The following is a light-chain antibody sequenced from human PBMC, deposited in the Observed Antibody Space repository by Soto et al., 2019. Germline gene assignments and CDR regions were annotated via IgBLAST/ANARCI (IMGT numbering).Light chain of an antibody. J-gene: IGLJ1*01. V-gene: IGLV2-14*01. CDR3: ISYKTDDTFV. Sequence: QSALTQPASVSGSPGQSITISCAGTRSDIGASNSVSRYQHLPGRSPTLIIYEATNRPSGVSERFSGSKAGDTASLTISGLQADDESEYFCISYKTDDTFVFGGGTKLTVL. CDR1: RSDIGASNS. CDR2: EAT.